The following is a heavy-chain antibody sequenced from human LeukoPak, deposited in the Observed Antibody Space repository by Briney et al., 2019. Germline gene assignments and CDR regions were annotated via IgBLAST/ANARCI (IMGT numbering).Heavy chain of an antibody. CDR1: GFSFSDYH. V-gene: IGHV3-11*04. CDR2: ITASGYTS. Sequence: GGSLRLSCAASGFSFSDYHMSWIRQAPGKGLGWVSYITASGYTSYYADSVKGRFTISRDKAKNSLYLQMNSLRAEDTALYYCARGGSSGYYYGLDYWGQGTLVTVSS. J-gene: IGHJ4*02. CDR3: ARGGSSGYYYGLDY. D-gene: IGHD3-22*01.